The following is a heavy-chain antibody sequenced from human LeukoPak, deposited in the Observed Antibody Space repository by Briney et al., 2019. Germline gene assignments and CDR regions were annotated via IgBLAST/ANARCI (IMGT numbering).Heavy chain of an antibody. D-gene: IGHD1-26*01. V-gene: IGHV1-46*01. CDR2: INPSGGST. CDR3: ARARSDNYYQCDY. J-gene: IGHJ4*02. Sequence: ASVKVSCKASGYTFTSYYMHWVRQAPGQGLEWMGIINPSGGSTSYAQKFQGRVTMTRDMSTSTVYMDLRSLRPDDTAVYYCARARSDNYYQCDYWGQGTLVTVSS. CDR1: GYTFTSYY.